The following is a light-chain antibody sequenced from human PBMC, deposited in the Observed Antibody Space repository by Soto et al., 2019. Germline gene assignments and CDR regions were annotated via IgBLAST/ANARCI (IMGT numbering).Light chain of an antibody. CDR3: QQYNNWPPWT. J-gene: IGKJ1*01. Sequence: EIVMTQSPATLSVSPGERATLSCRASQSVSSNLPWYQQKPGQAPRLLIYGASTRATGIPARLSGSGSGTEFTLTISSLQSEDFAVYYCQQYNNWPPWTFGQGTKVEIK. V-gene: IGKV3-15*01. CDR1: QSVSSN. CDR2: GAS.